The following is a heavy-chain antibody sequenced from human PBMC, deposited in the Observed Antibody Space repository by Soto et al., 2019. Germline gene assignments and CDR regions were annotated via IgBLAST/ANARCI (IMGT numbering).Heavy chain of an antibody. Sequence: QVQLVQSGAEVKKPGASVKVSCKASGYTFTSYYIHWVRQAPGQGLEWMGIINPIGGSTNFAQNFQGRISITRHTSPSTVYMELSSLRSEDTAVYYCAASSNYFDSSGHLWGQGTMVTVSS. CDR1: GYTFTSYY. D-gene: IGHD3-22*01. CDR3: AASSNYFDSSGHL. CDR2: INPIGGST. V-gene: IGHV1-46*01. J-gene: IGHJ1*01.